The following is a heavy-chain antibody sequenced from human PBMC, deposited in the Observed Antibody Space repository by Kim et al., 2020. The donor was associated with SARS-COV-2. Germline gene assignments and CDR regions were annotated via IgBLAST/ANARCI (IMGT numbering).Heavy chain of an antibody. D-gene: IGHD6-19*01. Sequence: GGSLRLSCAASGFTFDDYTMHWVRQAPGKGLEWVSLISWDGGSTYYADSVKGRFTISRDNSKNSLYLQMNSLRTDDTAVYYCAKGNAPTLSVWYYFAYLG. CDR2: ISWDGGST. CDR3: AKGNAPTLSVWYYFAY. CDR1: GFTFDDYT. V-gene: IGHV3-43*01. J-gene: IGHJ4*01.